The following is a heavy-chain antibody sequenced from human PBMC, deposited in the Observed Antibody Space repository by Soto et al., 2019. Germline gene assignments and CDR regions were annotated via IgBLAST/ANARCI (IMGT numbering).Heavy chain of an antibody. D-gene: IGHD1-7*01. CDR1: GYTLTELS. CDR2: FDPEDGET. Sequence: GASVKVSCKVSGYTLTELSMHWVRQAPGRGLEWMGGFDPEDGETIYAQKFQGRVTMTEDTSTDTAYMELSSLRSEDTAVYYCATRKTGTIPPPVDCWGQGTLVTVSS. CDR3: ATRKTGTIPPPVDC. V-gene: IGHV1-24*01. J-gene: IGHJ4*02.